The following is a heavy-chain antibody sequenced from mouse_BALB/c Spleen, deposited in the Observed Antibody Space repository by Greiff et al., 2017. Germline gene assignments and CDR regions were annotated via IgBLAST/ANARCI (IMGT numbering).Heavy chain of an antibody. D-gene: IGHD1-2*01. CDR3: TREDSGTTATWFAY. CDR1: GYTFTDYE. J-gene: IGHJ3*01. CDR2: IDPETGGT. V-gene: IGHV1-15*01. Sequence: LVESGAELVRPGASVTLSCKASGYTFTDYEMHWVKQTPVHGLEWIGAIDPETGGTAYNQKFKGKATLTADKSSSTAYMELRSLTSEDSAVYYCTREDSGTTATWFAYWGQGTLVTVSA.